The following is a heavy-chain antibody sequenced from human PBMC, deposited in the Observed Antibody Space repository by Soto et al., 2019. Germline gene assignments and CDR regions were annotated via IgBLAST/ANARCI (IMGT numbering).Heavy chain of an antibody. Sequence: ASVKVSCKASGYTFTSYGISWVRQAPGQGLEWMGWISAYNGNTNYAQKLQGRVTMTTDTSTSTAYMELRSLRSDDTAVYYCARVSAVPGKVIASMDIWGQGTMVTVSS. CDR3: ARVSAVPGKVIASMDI. CDR1: GYTFTSYG. D-gene: IGHD2-21*01. V-gene: IGHV1-18*01. J-gene: IGHJ3*02. CDR2: ISAYNGNT.